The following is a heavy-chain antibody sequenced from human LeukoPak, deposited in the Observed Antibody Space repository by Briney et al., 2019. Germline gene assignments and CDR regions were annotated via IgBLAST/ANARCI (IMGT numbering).Heavy chain of an antibody. J-gene: IGHJ5*02. D-gene: IGHD3-10*01. Sequence: SQTLSLTCAISGDSVSSNSAAWNCIRQSPSRGLEWLGRTYYRSKWYNDYAVSVKSRITINPDTSKNQFSLQLNSVTPEDTAVYYCARDHAPRYGSGPDNWFDPWGQGTLVTVSS. CDR2: TYYRSKWYN. V-gene: IGHV6-1*01. CDR1: GDSVSSNSAA. CDR3: ARDHAPRYGSGPDNWFDP.